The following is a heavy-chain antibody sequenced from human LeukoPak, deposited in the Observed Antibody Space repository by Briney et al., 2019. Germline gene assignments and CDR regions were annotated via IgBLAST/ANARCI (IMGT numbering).Heavy chain of an antibody. CDR3: ARAHGYCSSTSCLYRAWFDP. J-gene: IGHJ5*02. CDR1: GYTFTGYY. Sequence: GASVKVSCKASGYTFTGYYMHWVRQAPGQGLEWMGWINPNSGGTNYAQKFQGRVTMTRDTSISTAYMEPSRLRSDDTAVYYCARAHGYCSSTSCLYRAWFDPWGQGTLVTVSS. V-gene: IGHV1-2*02. CDR2: INPNSGGT. D-gene: IGHD2-2*03.